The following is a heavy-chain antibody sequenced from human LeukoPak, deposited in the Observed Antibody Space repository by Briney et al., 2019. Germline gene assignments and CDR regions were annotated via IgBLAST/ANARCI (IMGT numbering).Heavy chain of an antibody. V-gene: IGHV1-8*01. Sequence: ASVKVSCKASGYTFTTFDINWVRQAPGQGLEWMGWVNPNSGNTRYAQQFRGKATMTRDTSISTAYLELNSLKSEDTAVYYCARSLSYYDGIGFVEWFDPWGQGTLVTVSS. CDR2: VNPNSGNT. CDR1: GYTFTTFD. CDR3: ARSLSYYDGIGFVEWFDP. D-gene: IGHD3-22*01. J-gene: IGHJ5*02.